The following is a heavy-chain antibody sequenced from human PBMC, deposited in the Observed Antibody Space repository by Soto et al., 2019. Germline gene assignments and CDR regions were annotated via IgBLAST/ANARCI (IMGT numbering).Heavy chain of an antibody. CDR1: GYALTELS. Sequence: ASVKPSSKVSGYALTELSMHWVRQAPGKGLEWMGGFDPEDGETIYAQKFQGRVTMTEDTSTDTAYMELSSLRSEDTAVYYCAGIVGATGPFDYWGQGTLVTVSS. J-gene: IGHJ4*02. D-gene: IGHD1-26*01. V-gene: IGHV1-24*01. CDR3: AGIVGATGPFDY. CDR2: FDPEDGET.